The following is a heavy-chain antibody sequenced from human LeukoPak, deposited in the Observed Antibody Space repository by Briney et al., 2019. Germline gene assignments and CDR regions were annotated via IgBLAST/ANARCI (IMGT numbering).Heavy chain of an antibody. D-gene: IGHD1-26*01. CDR2: ISSCSSYI. J-gene: IGHJ6*03. Sequence: GGSLRLSCAASGFTFSSYSMNWVRQAPGKGLEWVSSISSCSSYIYYADSVKGRFTISRDNAKNSLYLQMNSLRAEDTAVYYGARYTEGATFAYYYYYMDVWGKGTTVTVSS. V-gene: IGHV3-21*01. CDR3: ARYTEGATFAYYYYYMDV. CDR1: GFTFSSYS.